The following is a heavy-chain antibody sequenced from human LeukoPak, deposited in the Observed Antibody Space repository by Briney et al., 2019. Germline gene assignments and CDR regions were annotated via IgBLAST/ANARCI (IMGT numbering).Heavy chain of an antibody. CDR1: GFAFSTYE. CDR2: ISGSGSST. CDR3: ATSFGPVIAAAGTGAD. Sequence: GGSLRLSCAASGFAFSTYEMNWVRQAPGKGLEWVSVISGSGSSTYYADSVKGRFTISRDNSKNTLYLQMNSLRAEDTAVYYCATSFGPVIAAAGTGADWGQGTLVTVSS. V-gene: IGHV3-23*01. J-gene: IGHJ4*02. D-gene: IGHD6-13*01.